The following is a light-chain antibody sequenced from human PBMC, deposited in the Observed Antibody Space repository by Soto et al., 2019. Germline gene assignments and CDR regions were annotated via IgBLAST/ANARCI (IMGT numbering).Light chain of an antibody. CDR1: PGIINY. Sequence: IQMTQSPSSLSASFGDRVTITCRASPGIINYLAWYQQKPGKVPKLLIYAASTLQSGVPSRFSGSGSGTEFTLTISSLQPEDVATYYCQKYNSAPLTFGQGTRLEI. CDR2: AAS. CDR3: QKYNSAPLT. V-gene: IGKV1-27*01. J-gene: IGKJ5*01.